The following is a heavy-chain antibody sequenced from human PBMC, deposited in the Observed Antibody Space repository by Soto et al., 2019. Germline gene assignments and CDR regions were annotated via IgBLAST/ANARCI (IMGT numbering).Heavy chain of an antibody. V-gene: IGHV4-59*01. CDR2: IHNSGNT. J-gene: IGHJ3*02. CDR1: SGSIRTSY. Sequence: QVQLQESGPGLVKPSETLSLTCTVPSGSIRTSYWTWIRQFPGKRLEWIAHIHNSGNTNSNPSLKSRVTISMDTSKNQISLRLTSVTAADTAMYYCARLQYTVVTPIYMWGQGTMVTVSS. CDR3: ARLQYTVVTPIYM. D-gene: IGHD2-21*02.